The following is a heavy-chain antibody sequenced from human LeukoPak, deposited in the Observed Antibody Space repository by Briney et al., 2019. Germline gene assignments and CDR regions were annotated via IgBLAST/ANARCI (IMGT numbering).Heavy chain of an antibody. CDR2: IYSGGST. Sequence: RPGGSLRLSCAASGFTVSSNYMSWVRQAPGKGLEWVSVIYSGGSTYYADSVKGRFTISRGNSKNTLYLQMNSLRAEDTAVYYCARVLGTFFDYWGQGTLVTVSS. V-gene: IGHV3-53*01. CDR3: ARVLGTFFDY. D-gene: IGHD3-16*01. CDR1: GFTVSSNY. J-gene: IGHJ4*02.